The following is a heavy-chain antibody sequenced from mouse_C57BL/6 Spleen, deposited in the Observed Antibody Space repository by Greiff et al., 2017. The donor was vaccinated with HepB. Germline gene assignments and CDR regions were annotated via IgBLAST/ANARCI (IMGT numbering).Heavy chain of an antibody. V-gene: IGHV5-12*01. CDR3: ARQGVRHFDV. J-gene: IGHJ1*03. CDR1: GFTFSDYY. Sequence: EVMLVESGGGLVQPGGSLKLSCAASGFTFSDYYMYWVRQTPEKRLERVAYISNGGGSTYYPDTVKGRFTISRDNAKNTLYLQMSRLKSEDTAMYYCARQGVRHFDVWGTGTTVTVSS. CDR2: ISNGGGST.